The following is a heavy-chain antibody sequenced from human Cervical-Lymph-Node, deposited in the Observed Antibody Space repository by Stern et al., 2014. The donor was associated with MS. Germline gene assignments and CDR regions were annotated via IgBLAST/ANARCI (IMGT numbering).Heavy chain of an antibody. CDR1: GFPFADHA. D-gene: IGHD3-3*01. CDR3: AKDINDYWSGPADY. J-gene: IGHJ4*02. Sequence: EVQLVESGGGLVQPGRSLRLSCAASGFPFADHAMHWVRQAPGKGLEWVSGINWSGGNTGYADVVEGRFTISRDNAKNSLYLQINSLRVEDTAFYYCAKDINDYWSGPADYWGQGTLVTVSS. CDR2: INWSGGNT. V-gene: IGHV3-9*01.